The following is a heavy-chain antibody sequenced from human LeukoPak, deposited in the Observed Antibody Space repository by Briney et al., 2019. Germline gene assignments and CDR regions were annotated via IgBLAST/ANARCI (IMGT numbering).Heavy chain of an antibody. CDR2: ISGSGGST. V-gene: IGHV3-23*01. CDR3: AKDSEVAASPDWFDP. CDR1: GFTFSSYA. J-gene: IGHJ5*02. D-gene: IGHD6-19*01. Sequence: GGSLRLSCAASGFTFSSYAMSWVRRAPGKGLEWVSAISGSGGSTYYADSVKGRFTISRDNSKNTLYLQMNSLRAEDTAVYYCAKDSEVAASPDWFDPWGQGTLVTVSS.